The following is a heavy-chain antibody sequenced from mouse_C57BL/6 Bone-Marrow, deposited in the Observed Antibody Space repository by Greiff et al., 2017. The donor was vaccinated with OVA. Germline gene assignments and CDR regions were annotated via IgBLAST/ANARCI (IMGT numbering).Heavy chain of an antibody. CDR2: IYPGNSDT. J-gene: IGHJ3*01. D-gene: IGHD2-1*01. V-gene: IGHV1-5*01. CDR1: GYTFTSYW. Sequence: EVQLQQSGTVLVRPGASVKMSCKTSGYTFTSYWMHWVKQRPGQGLEWIGAIYPGNSDTSYNQKFKGKAKLTAVTSASTAYMELSSLTNEDSAVYYCTRMGTYGNYPAWFAYWGQGTLVTVSA. CDR3: TRMGTYGNYPAWFAY.